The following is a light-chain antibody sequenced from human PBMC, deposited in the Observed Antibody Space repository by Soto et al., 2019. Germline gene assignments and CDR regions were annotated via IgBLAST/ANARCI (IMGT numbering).Light chain of an antibody. CDR1: QSVSSN. CDR2: GAS. J-gene: IGKJ1*01. CDR3: QQYNNWPGT. V-gene: IGKV3-15*01. Sequence: EIVMTQSPATLSVSPGERATLSCRASQSVSSNLAWYQQKPGQDPRLLIYGASTRDTGIPARFSGSGSGTEFTLTISSLQSEDFAVYYCQQYNNWPGTFGQGTKVEIK.